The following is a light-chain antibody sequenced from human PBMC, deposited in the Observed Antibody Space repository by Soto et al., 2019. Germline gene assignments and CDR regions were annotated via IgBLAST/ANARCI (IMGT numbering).Light chain of an antibody. Sequence: IVLTQSPATLSLSPGDRATLSCRASQSISTFLAWYQHKPGQAPRLLIYDASSRAAGVPSRFRGSGSGADFSLTIVSLEPDDSAIYYCQHLSGWWTFGQGTKVEVQ. CDR3: QHLSGWWT. J-gene: IGKJ1*01. CDR2: DAS. CDR1: QSISTF. V-gene: IGKV3-11*01.